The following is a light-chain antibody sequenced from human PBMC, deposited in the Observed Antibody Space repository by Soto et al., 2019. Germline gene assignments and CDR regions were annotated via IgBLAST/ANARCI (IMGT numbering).Light chain of an antibody. CDR2: NNN. CDR1: SSNIGNNV. V-gene: IGLV1-44*01. J-gene: IGLJ3*02. Sequence: QSVLTQPPSASGTPGQRVTISCSGSSSNIGNNVVNWYQQLPGTAPKLLMYNNNQWPSGVPDRFSGSKSGTSASLAISGLQSEDEADYYCDAWDDSLKARVFGGGTKLTVL. CDR3: DAWDDSLKARV.